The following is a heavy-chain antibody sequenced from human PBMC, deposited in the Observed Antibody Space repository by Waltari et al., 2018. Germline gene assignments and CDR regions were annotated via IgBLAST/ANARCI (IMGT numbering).Heavy chain of an antibody. Sequence: QVQLVQSGAEVKKPGASVQVSCKASGYTFTGYYMHWVRQAPGQGLEWRGGCNPNGGGTKKAKKFQGRVTMTRDTSISTPYMGLSGLRSEGTAVYYCASGRNYDLWSGTDDAFDIWGQGTMVTVSS. D-gene: IGHD3-3*01. CDR3: ASGRNYDLWSGTDDAFDI. CDR2: CNPNGGGT. V-gene: IGHV1-2*02. CDR1: GYTFTGYY. J-gene: IGHJ3*02.